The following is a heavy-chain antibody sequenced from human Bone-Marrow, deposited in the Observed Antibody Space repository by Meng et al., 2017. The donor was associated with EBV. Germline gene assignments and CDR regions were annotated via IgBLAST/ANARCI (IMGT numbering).Heavy chain of an antibody. D-gene: IGHD6-6*01. CDR3: AHIIAARPFDY. CDR1: GFSLNTRGVG. J-gene: IGHJ4*02. V-gene: IGHV2-5*02. CDR2: IYWDDDK. Sequence: QITLKESVPTLVKPTQTLTLTCTFSGFSLNTRGVGVGWIRQPPGKALEWLALIYWDDDKRYSPSLKSRLTITKDTSKNQVVLTMTNMDPVDAATYYCAHIIAARPFDYWGQGTLVTVSS.